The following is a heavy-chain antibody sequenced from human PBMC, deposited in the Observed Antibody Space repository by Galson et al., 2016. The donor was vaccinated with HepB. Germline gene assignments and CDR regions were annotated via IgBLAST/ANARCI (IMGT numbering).Heavy chain of an antibody. Sequence: SCKASGYTFTSQDVNWVRQAPGQGLEWMGWMNPHSGNTGYAQKFQGRVTMTRNTSINPAYMELSGLTSEDTAVYYCAARPPLGDYVNHWGQGTLVTVSS. J-gene: IGHJ5*02. CDR3: AARPPLGDYVNH. D-gene: IGHD4-17*01. CDR1: GYTFTSQD. CDR2: MNPHSGNT. V-gene: IGHV1-8*01.